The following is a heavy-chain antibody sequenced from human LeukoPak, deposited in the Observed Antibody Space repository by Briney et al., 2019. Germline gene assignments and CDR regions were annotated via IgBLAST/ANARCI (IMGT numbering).Heavy chain of an antibody. CDR3: ARGSSGYYAYFDY. Sequence: SVTVSFKGSGYTFTDYYMHWVRQAPGQGVEGVGLITPNSGRIDYAHQFQGMLTMTSDTSISTAYMELSRLRSDDTAVYYCARGSSGYYAYFDYWGQGTLVTVSS. CDR1: GYTFTDYY. V-gene: IGHV1-2*07. J-gene: IGHJ4*02. D-gene: IGHD3-22*01. CDR2: ITPNSGRI.